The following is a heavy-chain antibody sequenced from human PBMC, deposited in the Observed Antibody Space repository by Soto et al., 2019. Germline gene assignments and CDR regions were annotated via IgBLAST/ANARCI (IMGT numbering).Heavy chain of an antibody. J-gene: IGHJ6*02. CDR1: GYTFTSYY. Sequence: QVQLVQSGAEVKKPGASVKVSCKASGYTFTSYYMHWVRQAPGQGLEWMGIINPSGGSTSYAQKFQGRVTMTRDTSTSTVYMELSSLRSDDTAVYYCARAPYGDYTNYYYGMDVWGQGTTVTVSS. CDR2: INPSGGST. CDR3: ARAPYGDYTNYYYGMDV. D-gene: IGHD4-17*01. V-gene: IGHV1-46*01.